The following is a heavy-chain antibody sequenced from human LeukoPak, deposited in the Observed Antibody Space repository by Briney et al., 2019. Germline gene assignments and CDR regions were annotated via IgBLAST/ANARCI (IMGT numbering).Heavy chain of an antibody. CDR2: IYYSGST. Sequence: SETLSLTCTVSGGSISSHHWSWIRQPPGKGLEWIGYIYYSGSTNYNPSLKSRVTISVDTSKNQFSLKLSSVTAADTAVYYCARGGVVGAAYFDYWGQGTLVTVSS. CDR1: GGSISSHH. J-gene: IGHJ4*02. D-gene: IGHD1-26*01. CDR3: ARGGVVGAAYFDY. V-gene: IGHV4-59*11.